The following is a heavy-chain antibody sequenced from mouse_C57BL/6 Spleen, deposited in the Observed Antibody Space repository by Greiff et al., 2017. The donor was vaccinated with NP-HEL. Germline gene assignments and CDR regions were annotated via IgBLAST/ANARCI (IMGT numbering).Heavy chain of an antibody. V-gene: IGHV1-55*01. Sequence: VQLQQSGAELVKPGASVKMSCKASGYTFTSYWITWVKQRPGQGLEWIGDIYPGSGSTNYNEKFKSKATLTVDTSSSTAYMQLSSLTSEDSAVYYCARETTVVATGYFDDWGQGTTLTVSS. CDR2: IYPGSGST. CDR1: GYTFTSYW. CDR3: ARETTVVATGYFDD. J-gene: IGHJ2*01. D-gene: IGHD1-1*01.